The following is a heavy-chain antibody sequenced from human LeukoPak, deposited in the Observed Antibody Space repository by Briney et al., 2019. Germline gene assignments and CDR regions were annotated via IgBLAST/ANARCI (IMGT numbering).Heavy chain of an antibody. CDR3: ATRKTGSGSLDY. J-gene: IGHJ4*02. CDR1: GASFSSYY. V-gene: IGHV4-59*01. CDR2: IYYSGST. D-gene: IGHD3-10*01. Sequence: SETLSLTCTVSGASFSSYYWSWIRQPPGKGLEWIGYIYYSGSTNYNPSLKSRVTISVDTSKNQFSLKLSSVTAADTAVYYCATRKTGSGSLDYWGQGTLVTVSS.